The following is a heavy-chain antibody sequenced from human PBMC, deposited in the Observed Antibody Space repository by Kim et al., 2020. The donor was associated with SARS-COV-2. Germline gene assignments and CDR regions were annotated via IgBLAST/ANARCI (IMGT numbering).Heavy chain of an antibody. CDR2: INHSGST. J-gene: IGHJ5*02. V-gene: IGHV4-34*01. Sequence: SETLSLTCAVYGGSFSGYYWSWIRQPPGKGLEWIGEINHSGSTNYNPSLKSRVTISVDTSKNQFSLKLSSVTAADTAVYYCARGRFGYRLNWFDPWGQGTLVTVSS. D-gene: IGHD6-13*01. CDR3: ARGRFGYRLNWFDP. CDR1: GGSFSGYY.